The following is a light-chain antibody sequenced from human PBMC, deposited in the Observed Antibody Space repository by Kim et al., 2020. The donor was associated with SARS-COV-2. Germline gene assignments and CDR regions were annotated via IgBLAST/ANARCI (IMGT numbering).Light chain of an antibody. Sequence: GQSVTISCTGSSSDIGGYNCVSWYRQQPGEAPKLMIYDVNRRPLGVSDRFSGSKSGNTASLTISGLQAEDEADYSCSSYTSTDTVIFGGGTQLTVL. CDR1: SSDIGGYNC. CDR3: SSYTSTDTVI. CDR2: DVN. J-gene: IGLJ2*01. V-gene: IGLV2-14*04.